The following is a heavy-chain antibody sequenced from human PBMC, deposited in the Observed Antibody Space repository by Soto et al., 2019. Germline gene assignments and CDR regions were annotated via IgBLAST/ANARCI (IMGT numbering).Heavy chain of an antibody. Sequence: GGSLRLSCAASGFTFSSYGMHWVRQAPGKGLEWVAVISYDGSNKYYADSVKGRFTISRDNSKNTQYLQMNSLRAEDKTEYYCEKYGCSSTSCYYYYYYGRDVWGQGTTVTVSS. CDR2: ISYDGSNK. D-gene: IGHD2-2*01. CDR3: EKYGCSSTSCYYYYYYGRDV. CDR1: GFTFSSYG. V-gene: IGHV3-30*18. J-gene: IGHJ6*02.